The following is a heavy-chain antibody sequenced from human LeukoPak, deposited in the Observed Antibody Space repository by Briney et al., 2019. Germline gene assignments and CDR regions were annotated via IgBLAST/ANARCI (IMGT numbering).Heavy chain of an antibody. D-gene: IGHD5-12*01. J-gene: IGHJ3*02. CDR1: GGSFSGYY. Sequence: SETLSLTCAVYGGSFSGYYWSWIRQPPGKGLEWIGEIKHSGSTNYNPSLKSRVTISIDTSKNQFSLKLSSVTAADTAVYYCARGTTPGYSGHGGALDAFDIWGQGTRATVSS. V-gene: IGHV4-34*01. CDR3: ARGTTPGYSGHGGALDAFDI. CDR2: IKHSGST.